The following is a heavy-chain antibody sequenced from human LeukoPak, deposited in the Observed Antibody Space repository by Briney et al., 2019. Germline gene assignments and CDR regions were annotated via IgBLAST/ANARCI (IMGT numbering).Heavy chain of an antibody. CDR1: GDSVSSNSAA. CDR3: ARSITEVRGVIMSRYYYYYMDV. D-gene: IGHD3-10*01. J-gene: IGHJ6*03. CDR2: TYYRSKWYN. V-gene: IGHV6-1*01. Sequence: SQTLSLTCAISGDSVSSNSAAWNWIRQSPSRGLEWLGRTYYRSKWYNDYAVSVKSRITINPDTSKNQFSLQLNSVTPEDTAVYYCARSITEVRGVIMSRYYYYYMDVWGKGTPVTVSS.